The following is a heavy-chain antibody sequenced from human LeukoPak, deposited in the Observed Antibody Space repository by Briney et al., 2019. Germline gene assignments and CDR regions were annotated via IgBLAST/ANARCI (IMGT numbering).Heavy chain of an antibody. D-gene: IGHD2-15*01. CDR3: ARDHPPNRPDLGGYCSGGSCPYGMDV. Sequence: GASVKVSCKASGGTFSSYAISWVRQAPGQGLEWMGRIIPIFGIANYAQKFQGRVTITADKSTSTAYMELSSLRSEDTAVYYCARDHPPNRPDLGGYCSGGSCPYGMDVWGQGTTVTVSS. V-gene: IGHV1-69*04. CDR2: IIPIFGIA. CDR1: GGTFSSYA. J-gene: IGHJ6*02.